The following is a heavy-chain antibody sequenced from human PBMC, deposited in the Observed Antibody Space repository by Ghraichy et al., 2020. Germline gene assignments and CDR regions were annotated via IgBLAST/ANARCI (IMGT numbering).Heavy chain of an antibody. V-gene: IGHV3-23*01. J-gene: IGHJ4*02. CDR2: ISGSGVST. D-gene: IGHD3-16*01. CDR1: GFTFSSYA. CDR3: AKRPRPLYYFDY. Sequence: GSLRLSCAASGFTFSSYAMTWVRQAPGKGLEWVSSISGSGVSTYYADSVKGRFTISRDNSKNTLYLQINSLRAEDTAVYYCAKRPRPLYYFDYWGQGTLVTVSS.